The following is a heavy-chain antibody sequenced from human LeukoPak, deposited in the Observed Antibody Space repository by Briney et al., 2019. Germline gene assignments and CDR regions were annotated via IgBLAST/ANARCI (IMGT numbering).Heavy chain of an antibody. CDR3: TTWVKDSSDWFDY. CDR1: GFTFTNVY. V-gene: IGHV3-15*01. J-gene: IGHJ5*01. Sequence: GGSLRLSCAASGFTFTNVYMSWIRPAPGKGLEWVGRIKTKTDGGTTEYAASVKGRFTTSRDDSKNTLFLQMNSLKTEDTATYYCTTWVKDSSDWFDYWGQGTLVTVSS. D-gene: IGHD6-19*01. CDR2: IKTKTDGGTT.